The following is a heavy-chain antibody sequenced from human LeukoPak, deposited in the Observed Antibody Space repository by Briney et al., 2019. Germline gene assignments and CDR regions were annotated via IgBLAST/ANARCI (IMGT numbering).Heavy chain of an antibody. CDR2: IKTETEGGTT. D-gene: IGHD1-7*01. Sequence: GGSLRLSCGASGFSFSKAWMSWVRQSPGKGLEWVGRIKTETEGGTTDYAAPVKGRFSISRDDSKNTLFLKMNSLNTEDTAVYYCTTGGINWNYVGYWGQGTLVTVSS. J-gene: IGHJ4*02. V-gene: IGHV3-15*01. CDR1: GFSFSKAW. CDR3: TTGGINWNYVGY.